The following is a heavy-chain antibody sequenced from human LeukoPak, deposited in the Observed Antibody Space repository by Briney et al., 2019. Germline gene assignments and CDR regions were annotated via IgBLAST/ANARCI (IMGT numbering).Heavy chain of an antibody. CDR2: MNPNSGNT. J-gene: IGHJ6*03. CDR3: ARTLRPGDLIYYMDG. Sequence: ASVKVSCKASGYTFTSYDINWVRQATGQGLEWMGWMNPNSGNTGYAQKFQGRVTMYRNTTISTAYIELSSQRSEDTAVYYCARTLRPGDLIYYMDGWGKGTTVTVSS. CDR1: GYTFTSYD. V-gene: IGHV1-8*01.